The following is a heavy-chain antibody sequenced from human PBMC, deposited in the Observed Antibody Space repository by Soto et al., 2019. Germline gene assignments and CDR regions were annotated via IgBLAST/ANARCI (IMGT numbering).Heavy chain of an antibody. J-gene: IGHJ4*02. CDR2: IYSGGST. D-gene: IGHD6-6*01. CDR1: GFTVSSNY. Sequence: GGSLRLSCAASGFTVSSNYMSWVRQAPGKGLEWVSVIYSGGSTYYADSVKGRFTISRDNSKNTLYLQMNSLRAEDTAVYYCARDLTEYSSSGNDYWGQGTLVTVSS. V-gene: IGHV3-66*01. CDR3: ARDLTEYSSSGNDY.